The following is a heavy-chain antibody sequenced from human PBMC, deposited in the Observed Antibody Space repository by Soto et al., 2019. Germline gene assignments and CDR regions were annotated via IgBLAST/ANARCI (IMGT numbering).Heavy chain of an antibody. Sequence: QITLKESGPPLVKPTQTRTLTCTFSGFSLTTDRVGVGWIRQPPGEALEWLAVIYWDDSKTYRPSLESRLTIPKDTSKNQVALTMTNMDPLDTATYYCAHAYGGRSLYWGQGTLVTVSS. D-gene: IGHD1-26*01. J-gene: IGHJ4*02. CDR2: IYWDDSK. CDR1: GFSLTTDRVG. CDR3: AHAYGGRSLY. V-gene: IGHV2-5*02.